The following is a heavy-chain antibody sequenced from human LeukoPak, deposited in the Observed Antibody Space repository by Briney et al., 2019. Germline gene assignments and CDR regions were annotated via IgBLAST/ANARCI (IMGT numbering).Heavy chain of an antibody. V-gene: IGHV3-23*01. CDR3: AKDPARVVGAIHDY. Sequence: AGGSLRLSCAASGFTFSSYAMSWVRQAPGKGLEWVSAISGSGGGTYYADSVKGRFTISRDNSKNTLYLQMNSLRAEDTAVYYCAKDPARVVGAIHDYWGQGTLVTVSS. CDR2: ISGSGGGT. J-gene: IGHJ4*02. D-gene: IGHD1-26*01. CDR1: GFTFSSYA.